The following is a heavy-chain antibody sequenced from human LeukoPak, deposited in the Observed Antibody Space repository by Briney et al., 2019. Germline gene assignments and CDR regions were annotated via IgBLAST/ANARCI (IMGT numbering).Heavy chain of an antibody. CDR2: ISSSSSYI. CDR3: AKARDLNWFDP. CDR1: GFTFSSYS. J-gene: IGHJ5*02. D-gene: IGHD2-21*02. V-gene: IGHV3-21*01. Sequence: GGSLRLSCAASGFTFSSYSMNWVRQAPGKGLEWVSSISSSSSYIYYADSVKGRFTISRDNAKNSLYLQMNSLRAEDTAVYYCAKARDLNWFDPWGQGTLVTVSS.